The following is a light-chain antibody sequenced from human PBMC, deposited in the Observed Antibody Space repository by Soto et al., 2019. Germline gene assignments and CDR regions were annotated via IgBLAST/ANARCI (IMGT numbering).Light chain of an antibody. CDR1: QSISAW. CDR2: KAS. Sequence: DIQMTQSPSTLSASVGDRVIITCRASQSISAWLAWYQQKPGKAPNLLIYKASSLERGVPSRFSGRGSGTEFTLTISGLQPDDFVPYSCQQYNSNPLTFGGGTKVEIK. V-gene: IGKV1-5*03. J-gene: IGKJ4*01. CDR3: QQYNSNPLT.